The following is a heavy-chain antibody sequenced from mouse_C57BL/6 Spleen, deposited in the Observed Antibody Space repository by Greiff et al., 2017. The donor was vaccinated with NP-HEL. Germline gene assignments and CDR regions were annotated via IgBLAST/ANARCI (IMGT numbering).Heavy chain of an antibody. J-gene: IGHJ4*01. CDR1: GYTFTSYW. CDR3: ARTRGYYHAMDY. Sequence: QVQLQQPGAELVMPGASVKLSCKASGYTFTSYWMHWVKQRPGQGLEWIGEIDPSDSYTNYNQKFKGKSTLTVDKSSSTAYMQLSSLTSEDSAVYYCARTRGYYHAMDYWGQGTSVTVSS. CDR2: IDPSDSYT. D-gene: IGHD3-1*01. V-gene: IGHV1-69*01.